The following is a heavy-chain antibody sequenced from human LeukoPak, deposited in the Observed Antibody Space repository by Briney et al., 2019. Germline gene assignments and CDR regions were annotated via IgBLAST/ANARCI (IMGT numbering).Heavy chain of an antibody. D-gene: IGHD6-25*01. CDR3: ARESFPISGGPGYYYNYHYIDV. V-gene: IGHV3-69-1*01. Sequence: PGGSLRLSCVASGFRLSGYSMIWVRQAPGKGLEWVSYISNSGPRNYADSVKGRLTISRDNAKNSLYLQMNSLRAEDTAVYYCARESFPISGGPGYYYNYHYIDVWGKGTAVTVSS. J-gene: IGHJ6*03. CDR1: GFRLSGYS. CDR2: ISNSGPR.